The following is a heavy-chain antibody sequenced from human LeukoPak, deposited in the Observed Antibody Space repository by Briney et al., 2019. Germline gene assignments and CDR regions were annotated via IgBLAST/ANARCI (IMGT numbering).Heavy chain of an antibody. CDR3: TRDRGGSYYFDY. CDR1: GFTFRHYN. D-gene: IGHD1-26*01. J-gene: IGHJ4*02. V-gene: IGHV3-49*03. CDR2: IRSKADGGTT. Sequence: GGSLRLSCTASGFTFRHYNINWFRQAPGKGLEWVGFIRSKADGGTTEYAASVKGRFTISRDDSKSIAYLQMNSLKTEDTAVYYCTRDRGGSYYFDYWGQGTLVTVSS.